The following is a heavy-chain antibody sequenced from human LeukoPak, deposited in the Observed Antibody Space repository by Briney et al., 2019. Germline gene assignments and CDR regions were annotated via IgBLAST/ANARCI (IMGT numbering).Heavy chain of an antibody. CDR1: GFTFSSYA. J-gene: IGHJ4*02. V-gene: IGHV3-30-3*01. CDR2: VSYDGSNK. D-gene: IGHD2-2*02. Sequence: PGGSLRLSCAASGFTFSSYAMHWVRQAPGKGLEWVAVVSYDGSNKYYADSVKGRFTISRDNSKNTLYLQMNSLRAEDTAVYYCARGYCSRTSCYTPYWGQGTLVTVSS. CDR3: ARGYCSRTSCYTPY.